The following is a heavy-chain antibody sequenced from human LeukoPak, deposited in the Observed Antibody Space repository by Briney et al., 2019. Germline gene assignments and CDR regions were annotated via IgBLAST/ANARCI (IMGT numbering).Heavy chain of an antibody. V-gene: IGHV4-59*12. J-gene: IGHJ4*02. CDR3: ARPRYSSRSFDY. D-gene: IGHD6-13*01. Sequence: SETLSLTCTVSGGSISSYYWSWIRQPPGKGLEWIGYIYYSGSTNYNPSLKSRVTISADTSNNQFSLNLSSVTAADTAVYYCARPRYSSRSFDYWGQGTLVTVSS. CDR2: IYYSGST. CDR1: GGSISSYY.